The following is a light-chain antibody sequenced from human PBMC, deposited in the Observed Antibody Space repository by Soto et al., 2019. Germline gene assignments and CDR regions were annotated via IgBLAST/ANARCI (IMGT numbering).Light chain of an antibody. CDR2: KAS. CDR3: QQYNSYPWS. J-gene: IGKJ1*01. Sequence: DTQMTQSPSTLSASVGDRVTITCRASQSISSWLAWYQQKPGKAPNLLIFKASTLESGVPSRFSGSGSGTEFTRTISSLQPDDFATYYCQQYNSYPWSFGQGTKVDIK. V-gene: IGKV1-5*03. CDR1: QSISSW.